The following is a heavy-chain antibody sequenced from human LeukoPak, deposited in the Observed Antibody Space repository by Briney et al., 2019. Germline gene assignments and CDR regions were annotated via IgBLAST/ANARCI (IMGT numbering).Heavy chain of an antibody. CDR3: ARDDYIWGSYRLDY. CDR1: GGSISRYY. Sequence: SETLSLTCTVSGGSISRYYWSWIRQPAGKGLEWIGRIYTNGSTNYNPSLKSRVTMSVDTSKDQFSLKLSSVTAADTAVYYCARDDYIWGSYRLDYWGQGTLVTVSS. D-gene: IGHD3-16*02. CDR2: IYTNGST. V-gene: IGHV4-4*07. J-gene: IGHJ4*02.